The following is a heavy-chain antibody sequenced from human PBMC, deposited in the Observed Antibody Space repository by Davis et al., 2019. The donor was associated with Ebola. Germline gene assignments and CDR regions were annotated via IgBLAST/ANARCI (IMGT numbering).Heavy chain of an antibody. CDR1: GGSFSGYY. J-gene: IGHJ4*02. CDR3: ARGDIVTDQVEYFDY. V-gene: IGHV4-34*01. D-gene: IGHD5-12*01. CDR2: INHSGST. Sequence: MPGGSLRLSCAVYGGSFSGYYWSWIRQPPGKGLEWIGEINHSGSTNYNPSLKSRVTISVDTSKNQFSLKLSSVTAADTAVYYCARGDIVTDQVEYFDYWGQGTLVTVSS.